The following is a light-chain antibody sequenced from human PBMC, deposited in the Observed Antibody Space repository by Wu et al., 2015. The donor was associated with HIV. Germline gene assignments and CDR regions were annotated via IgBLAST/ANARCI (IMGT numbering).Light chain of an antibody. CDR2: KAS. V-gene: IGKV1-5*03. CDR1: QNINNW. CDR3: QQYYSPPHA. J-gene: IGKJ2*01. Sequence: IQMTQSPSTLSASVGDRVTITCRASQNINNWLAWYQQKSGKAPKLLISKASSLESGVPSRFSGSGSGADFTLTITNLQPEDFATYYCQQYYSPPHAFGQGTRLDI.